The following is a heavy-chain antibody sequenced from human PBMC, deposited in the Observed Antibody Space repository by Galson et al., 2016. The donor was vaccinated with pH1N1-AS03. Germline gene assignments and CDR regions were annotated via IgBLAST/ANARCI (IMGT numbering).Heavy chain of an antibody. Sequence: SLRLSCAASGFTINNNYMSWVRQAPGKGLEWVSVIYGGGDTFYADSVKGLFTISRDNSKNTVYLQMNSLRVEDTAVYYCAREPWGSTQGEYWGQGTLVTVSS. CDR1: GFTINNNY. V-gene: IGHV3-53*01. CDR2: IYGGGDT. CDR3: AREPWGSTQGEY. D-gene: IGHD3-16*01. J-gene: IGHJ4*02.